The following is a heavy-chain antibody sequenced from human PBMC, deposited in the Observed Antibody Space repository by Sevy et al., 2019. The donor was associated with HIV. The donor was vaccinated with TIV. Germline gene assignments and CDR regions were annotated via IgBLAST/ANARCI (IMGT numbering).Heavy chain of an antibody. CDR1: GYTFTSYY. D-gene: IGHD2-15*01. CDR3: ARVSFRSYCSGGSCYDTGRDYFDY. J-gene: IGHJ4*02. CDR2: INPSGGST. V-gene: IGHV1-46*01. Sequence: ASVKVSRKASGYTFTSYYMHWVRQAPGQGLEWMGIINPSGGSTSYAQKFQGRVTMTRDTSTSTVYMELSSLRSEDTAVYYCARVSFRSYCSGGSCYDTGRDYFDYWGQGTLVTVSS.